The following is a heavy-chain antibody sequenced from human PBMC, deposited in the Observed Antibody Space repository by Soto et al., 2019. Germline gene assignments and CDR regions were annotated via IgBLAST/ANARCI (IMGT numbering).Heavy chain of an antibody. Sequence: PGGSLRLSCAASGFTFDDYGMSWVRQAPGKGLEWVSGINWNGGSTGYADSAKGRFSISRDNAKNSLYLQMNSLRAEDTAVYYCARDLGSSWYPEYFQHWGQGTLVTVSS. CDR3: ARDLGSSWYPEYFQH. V-gene: IGHV3-20*04. J-gene: IGHJ1*01. CDR1: GFTFDDYG. D-gene: IGHD6-13*01. CDR2: INWNGGST.